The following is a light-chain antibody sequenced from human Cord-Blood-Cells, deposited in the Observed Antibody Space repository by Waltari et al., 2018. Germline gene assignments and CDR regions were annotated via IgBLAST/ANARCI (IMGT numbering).Light chain of an antibody. CDR3: NSRDSSGNHLV. CDR1: SLRSYY. V-gene: IGLV3-19*01. CDR2: GKN. Sequence: SSELTQDPAVSVALGQTVRITCQGDSLRSYYASWYQQKPGQAPVLVIYGKNNRPSGIPDRFSGSSSGNTGSCTITGAQAEDEADYYCNSRDSSGNHLVFGGGTKLTVL. J-gene: IGLJ3*02.